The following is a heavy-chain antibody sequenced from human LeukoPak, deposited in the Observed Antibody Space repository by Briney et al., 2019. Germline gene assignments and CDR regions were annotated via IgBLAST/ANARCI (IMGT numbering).Heavy chain of an antibody. V-gene: IGHV4-38-2*02. CDR1: GYSISSGYY. CDR2: IYHSGST. J-gene: IGHJ6*04. D-gene: IGHD3-22*01. CDR3: ARGGATYYYDSSGMDV. Sequence: SETLSLTCTVSGYSISSGYYWGWIRQPPGKGLEWIGSIYHSGSTYYNPSLKSRVTISVDTSKNQFSLKLSSVTAADTAVYYCARGGATYYYDSSGMDVWGKGTTVTISS.